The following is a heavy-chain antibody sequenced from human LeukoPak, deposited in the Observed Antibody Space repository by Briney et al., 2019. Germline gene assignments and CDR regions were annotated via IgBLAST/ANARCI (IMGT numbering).Heavy chain of an antibody. D-gene: IGHD2-15*01. J-gene: IGHJ5*02. CDR2: IGGYTGHT. Sequence: GASVKVSCKTSGYSFTSYGVTGVRQAPGQGLEWMGWIGGYTGHTNYVQKFQGRVTMTTDTSTSTAYMELRSLTSDDTAVYYCARDGSCSGGSCAMDGWFDPWGQGTLVTVSS. CDR1: GYSFTSYG. V-gene: IGHV1-18*01. CDR3: ARDGSCSGGSCAMDGWFDP.